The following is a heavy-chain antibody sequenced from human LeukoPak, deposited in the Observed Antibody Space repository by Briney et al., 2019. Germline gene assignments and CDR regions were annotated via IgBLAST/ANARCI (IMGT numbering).Heavy chain of an antibody. CDR2: ISSNGGST. D-gene: IGHD6-25*01. CDR1: GFTFSRYA. V-gene: IGHV3-64D*06. J-gene: IGHJ4*02. Sequence: PGGSRRLSCSASGFTFSRYAMHWVRQAPGKGLEYVSAISSNGGSTYYADSVKGRFTISRDNSRNTLHLQMSSLRVEDTAVYYCARDLSATYYFDFSGQGTPVTVSS. CDR3: ARDLSATYYFDF.